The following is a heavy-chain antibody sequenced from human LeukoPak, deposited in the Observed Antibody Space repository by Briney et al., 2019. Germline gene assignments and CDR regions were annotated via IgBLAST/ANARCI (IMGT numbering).Heavy chain of an antibody. D-gene: IGHD3-3*01. V-gene: IGHV4-30-4*08. J-gene: IGHJ4*02. CDR2: IYYSGST. CDR3: ARDSVPNDFWSGYLDY. Sequence: SETLSLTCNVSGGSISSGDYYWSWIRQPPGKGLEWIGYIYYSGSTYYNPSLKSRVTISVDTSKNQFSLKLSSVTAADTAVYYCARDSVPNDFWSGYLDYWGQGTLVTVST. CDR1: GGSISSGDYY.